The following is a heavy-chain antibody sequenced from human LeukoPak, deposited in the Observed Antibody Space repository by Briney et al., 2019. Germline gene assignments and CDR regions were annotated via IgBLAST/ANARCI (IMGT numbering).Heavy chain of an antibody. J-gene: IGHJ6*02. D-gene: IGHD2-15*01. Sequence: SQTLSLTCAISGDSVSSNSAAWNWIRQSPSRGLEWLGRTYYRSKWYNDYAVSLKSRITINPDTSKNQFSLQLNSVTPEDTAVYYCARDGGCSGGSCYPPGYYGMDVWGQGTTVTVSS. CDR2: TYYRSKWYN. V-gene: IGHV6-1*01. CDR1: GDSVSSNSAA. CDR3: ARDGGCSGGSCYPPGYYGMDV.